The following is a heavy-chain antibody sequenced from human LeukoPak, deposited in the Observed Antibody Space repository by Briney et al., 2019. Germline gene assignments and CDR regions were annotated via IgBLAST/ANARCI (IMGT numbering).Heavy chain of an antibody. D-gene: IGHD1-26*01. CDR1: GGSISSGGYS. Sequence: PSETLSLTCAVSGGSISSGGYSWSWLRQPPGKGLEWIGYIYQSGSTYYNPSLKSRVTISVDRSKNQFSLKLSSVTAADTAVYYRAREVGATPNPYFDYWGQGTLVTVSS. CDR2: IYQSGST. J-gene: IGHJ4*02. V-gene: IGHV4-30-2*01. CDR3: AREVGATPNPYFDY.